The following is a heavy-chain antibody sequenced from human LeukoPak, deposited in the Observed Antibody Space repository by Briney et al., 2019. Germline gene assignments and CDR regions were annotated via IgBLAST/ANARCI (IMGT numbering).Heavy chain of an antibody. CDR2: INHSGST. CDR1: GGSFSGYY. J-gene: IGHJ6*04. V-gene: IGHV4-34*01. Sequence: SETLSHTCAVYGGSFSGYYWSWIRQPPGKGLEWMGEINHSGSTNYNPSLKSRVTISVDTTKNQFSLKLSSVTAADTAVYYCARAPRGPAMVRNYGRDVWGKGTTVTDSS. D-gene: IGHD5-18*01. CDR3: ARAPRGPAMVRNYGRDV.